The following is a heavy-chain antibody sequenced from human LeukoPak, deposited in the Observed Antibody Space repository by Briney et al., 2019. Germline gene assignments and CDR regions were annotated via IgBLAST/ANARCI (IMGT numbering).Heavy chain of an antibody. Sequence: SVKVSCKASGGTFSSYTISWVRQAPGQGLEWMGRIIPILGIANYAQKFQGRVTITTDESTSTAYMELSSLRSEDTAVYYCAESSGGEYYFDYWGQGTLVTVSS. CDR3: AESSGGEYYFDY. D-gene: IGHD1-14*01. J-gene: IGHJ4*02. CDR2: IIPILGIA. V-gene: IGHV1-69*02. CDR1: GGTFSSYT.